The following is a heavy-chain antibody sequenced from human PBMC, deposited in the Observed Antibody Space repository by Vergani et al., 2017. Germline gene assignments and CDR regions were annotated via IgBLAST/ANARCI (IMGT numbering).Heavy chain of an antibody. J-gene: IGHJ4*02. V-gene: IGHV3-30*18. Sequence: QVQLVESGGGVVQPGRSLRLSCAASRFTFSSYGMHWVRQAPGKGLEWVAVISYDGSNKYYADSVKGRFTISRDNSKNTLYLQMNSLRAEATAVYYCAKVVDGYNLNGGGYWGQGTLVTVSS. CDR1: RFTFSSYG. CDR3: AKVVDGYNLNGGGY. D-gene: IGHD5-24*01. CDR2: ISYDGSNK.